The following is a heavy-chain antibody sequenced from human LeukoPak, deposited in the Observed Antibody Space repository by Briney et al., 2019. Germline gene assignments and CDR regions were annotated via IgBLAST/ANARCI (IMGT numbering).Heavy chain of an antibody. CDR1: GYTFTSYD. Sequence: GASVKVSCKASGYTFTSYDISWVRQAPGQGLEWMGWISAYNGNTNYAQKLQGRVTMTTDTSTSTAYMELRSLRSDDTAVYYCARGLIAAAPDAFDIWGQGTMVTVSS. J-gene: IGHJ3*02. CDR3: ARGLIAAAPDAFDI. V-gene: IGHV1-18*01. D-gene: IGHD6-13*01. CDR2: ISAYNGNT.